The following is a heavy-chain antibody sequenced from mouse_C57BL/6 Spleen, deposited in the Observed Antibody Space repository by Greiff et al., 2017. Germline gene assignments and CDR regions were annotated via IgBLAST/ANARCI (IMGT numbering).Heavy chain of an antibody. D-gene: IGHD2-3*01. J-gene: IGHJ4*01. V-gene: IGHV5-12*01. CDR1: GFTFSDYY. CDR3: ARGWLPLYYAMDY. Sequence: DVKLVESGGGLVQPGGSLKLSCAASGFTFSDYYMYWVRQTPEKRLEWVAYISNGGGSTYYPDTVKGRFTISRDNAKNTLYLQMSRLKSEDTAMYYCARGWLPLYYAMDYWGQGTSVTVSS. CDR2: ISNGGGST.